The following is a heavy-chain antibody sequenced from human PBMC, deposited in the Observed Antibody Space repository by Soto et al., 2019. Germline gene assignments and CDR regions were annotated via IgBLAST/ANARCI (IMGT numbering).Heavy chain of an antibody. V-gene: IGHV3-23*01. J-gene: IGHJ4*02. Sequence: GGSLRLSCVVSGLPVSTNYMIWVRQAPGKGLEWVSVITGSGGSTYYADSVKGRFTISRDTSKNTLFLQMNSLRAEDTAVYYCAKDRYGDYGGIDYWGQGTMVTVSS. CDR1: GLPVSTNY. CDR3: AKDRYGDYGGIDY. D-gene: IGHD4-17*01. CDR2: ITGSGGST.